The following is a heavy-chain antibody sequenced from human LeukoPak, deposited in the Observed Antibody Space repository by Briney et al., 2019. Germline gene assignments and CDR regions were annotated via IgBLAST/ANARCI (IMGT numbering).Heavy chain of an antibody. CDR2: IYTSGST. CDR1: GGSIGGYF. V-gene: IGHV4-4*07. J-gene: IGHJ4*02. Sequence: PSETLSLTCTVSGGSIGGYFWNWIRQPAGKGLEWIGRIYTSGSTNYSPSLKSRVTVSVDTSKNQFSLKLSSVTAADTAVYYCATVGDTGPYSYFDYWGQGTLVTVSS. CDR3: ATVGDTGPYSYFDY. D-gene: IGHD3-10*01.